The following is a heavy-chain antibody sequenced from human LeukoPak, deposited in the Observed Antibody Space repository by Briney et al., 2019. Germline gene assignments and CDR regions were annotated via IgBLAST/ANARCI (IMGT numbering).Heavy chain of an antibody. Sequence: SETLSLTCAVYGGSFSGYYWSWIRQPPGKGLEWIGEINHSGSTNYNPSLKSRVTISVDTSKNQFSLKLSSVTAADTAVYYCARYSRIAAAGNYRYFQHWGQGTLVTVSS. CDR2: INHSGST. J-gene: IGHJ1*01. D-gene: IGHD6-13*01. V-gene: IGHV4-34*01. CDR3: ARYSRIAAAGNYRYFQH. CDR1: GGSFSGYY.